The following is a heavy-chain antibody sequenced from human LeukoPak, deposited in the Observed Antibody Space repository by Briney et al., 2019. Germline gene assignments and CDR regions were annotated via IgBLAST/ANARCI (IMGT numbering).Heavy chain of an antibody. J-gene: IGHJ3*02. Sequence: PSKTLSLTCTVSGGSISSGSYYWSWIRQPAGKGLEWIGRISTSGSTNYNPSIKSRVTISVDTSKNQFSLKMSSVTAADTAVYYCARVGYYDSSGYYYVGNAFDIWGQGTMVTVSS. CDR1: GGSISSGSYY. CDR2: ISTSGST. V-gene: IGHV4-61*02. D-gene: IGHD3-22*01. CDR3: ARVGYYDSSGYYYVGNAFDI.